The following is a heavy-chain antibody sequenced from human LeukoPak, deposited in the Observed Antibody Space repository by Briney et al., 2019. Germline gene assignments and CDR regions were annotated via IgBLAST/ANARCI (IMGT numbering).Heavy chain of an antibody. J-gene: IGHJ4*02. CDR1: GGSISSGSYY. V-gene: IGHV4-61*02. D-gene: IGHD5-18*01. Sequence: SETLSLTCTVSGGSISSGSYYWTWIRQPAGKGLEWLGRIYTSGSTNYNPSLKSRVTMSVDTSKNQFSLKLNSVSVADTVVYYCARDNGAGYGWYYFDSWGQGTLVTVSS. CDR2: IYTSGST. CDR3: ARDNGAGYGWYYFDS.